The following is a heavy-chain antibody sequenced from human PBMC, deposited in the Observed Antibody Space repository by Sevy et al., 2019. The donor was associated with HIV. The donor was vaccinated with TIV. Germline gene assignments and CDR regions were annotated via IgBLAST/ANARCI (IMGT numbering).Heavy chain of an antibody. CDR1: GFTFNIYS. J-gene: IGHJ4*02. V-gene: IGHV3-23*01. D-gene: IGHD2-8*01. CDR2: LSFVCGKI. Sequence: GGSLRLSCAASGFTFNIYSMSWVRQTPGKGLEWVATLSFVCGKINYADSVKGRFTMSRDDSKNAVYLQMNNLRVDDTAIYYCAREGCTKPHDYWGQGTLVTVSS. CDR3: AREGCTKPHDY.